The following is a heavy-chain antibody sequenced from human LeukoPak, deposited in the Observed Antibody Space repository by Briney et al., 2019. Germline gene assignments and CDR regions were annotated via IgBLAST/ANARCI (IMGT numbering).Heavy chain of an antibody. Sequence: PSETLSLTCAVYGGSFSGYYWSWIRQPPGKGLEWIGEINHSGSTNYNPSLKSRVTISVDTSKNQFSLKLSSVTAADAAVYYCARRDSSSSYYFDYWGQGTLVTVSS. V-gene: IGHV4-34*01. CDR2: INHSGST. D-gene: IGHD6-13*01. J-gene: IGHJ4*02. CDR3: ARRDSSSSYYFDY. CDR1: GGSFSGYY.